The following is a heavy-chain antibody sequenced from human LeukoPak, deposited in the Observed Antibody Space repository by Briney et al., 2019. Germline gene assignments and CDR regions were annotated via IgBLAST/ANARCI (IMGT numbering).Heavy chain of an antibody. D-gene: IGHD5-12*01. CDR3: ARAAGGVSGYDLYYFDY. V-gene: IGHV3-74*01. J-gene: IGHJ4*02. CDR1: GFTFTTFW. CDR2: INHDGSST. Sequence: PGGSLRLSCATSGFTFTTFWMHWVRQVPGKGLVWVSRINHDGSSTNYADSVKGRFTISRDNAKNTVYLQMNSLRAEDTAVYYCARAAGGVSGYDLYYFDYWGQGALVTVSS.